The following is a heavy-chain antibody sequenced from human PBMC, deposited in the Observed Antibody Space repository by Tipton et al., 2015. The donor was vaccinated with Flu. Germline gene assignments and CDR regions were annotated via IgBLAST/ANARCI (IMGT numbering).Heavy chain of an antibody. CDR3: ASKVANWGVWEPVGY. V-gene: IGHV4-39*07. D-gene: IGHD7-27*01. CDR1: GGSISSISHY. Sequence: GLVKPSETLSLTCTVSGGSISSISHYWGWIRQSPGKGLEWVGEINHSGTTNYNPSLTSRVTVSADTSKKQFSLKLTSATAADTAVYYCASKVANWGVWEPVGYCGQGTLVAVSS. J-gene: IGHJ4*02. CDR2: INHSGTT.